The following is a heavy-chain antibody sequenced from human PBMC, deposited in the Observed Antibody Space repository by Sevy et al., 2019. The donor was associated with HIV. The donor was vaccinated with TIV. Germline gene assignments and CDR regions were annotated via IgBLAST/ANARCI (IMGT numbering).Heavy chain of an antibody. CDR1: GFTFGDYS. CDR2: IKSKVLGGTT. Sequence: QLGGSLRLSCTASGFTFGDYSMSWVRQAPGKGLEWVAFIKSKVLGGTTESAASVKGRFTISRDDSKSIAYLQVNNLKTEDTAVYYCTRWGGGQSIFDYWGQGTLVTVSS. V-gene: IGHV3-49*04. CDR3: TRWGGGQSIFDY. J-gene: IGHJ4*02. D-gene: IGHD1-26*01.